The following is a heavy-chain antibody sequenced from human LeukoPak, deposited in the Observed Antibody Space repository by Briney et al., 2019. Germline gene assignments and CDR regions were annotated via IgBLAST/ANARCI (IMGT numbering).Heavy chain of an antibody. CDR2: IRGNDGST. V-gene: IGHV3-23*01. D-gene: IGHD4-17*01. Sequence: GKSLRLSCAASGFTFSTYALSWVRQAPGKGLEWLSSIRGNDGSTYYADSVKGRFAISRDNSKNTLYLQMNSLRAEDTAVYYCAKDVYGDYGGLDYWGQGTLVTVSS. CDR3: AKDVYGDYGGLDY. J-gene: IGHJ4*02. CDR1: GFTFSTYA.